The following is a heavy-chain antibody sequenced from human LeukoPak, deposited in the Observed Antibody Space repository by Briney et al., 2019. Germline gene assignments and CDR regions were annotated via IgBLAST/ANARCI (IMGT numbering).Heavy chain of an antibody. J-gene: IGHJ4*02. CDR2: ISGSGGST. V-gene: IGHV3-23*01. D-gene: IGHD2-15*01. CDR1: GFTFSSYA. Sequence: GGSLRLSCAASGFTFSSYAMSWVRQAPGKGLEWVSAISGSGGSTCYADSVKGRFTISRDNSKNTLYLQMNSLRAEDTAVYYCATLGQRYCSGGSCYTSGSSDYWGQGTLVTVSS. CDR3: ATLGQRYCSGGSCYTSGSSDY.